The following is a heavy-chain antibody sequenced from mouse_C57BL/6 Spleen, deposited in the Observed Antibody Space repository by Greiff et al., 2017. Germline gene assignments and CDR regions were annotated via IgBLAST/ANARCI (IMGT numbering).Heavy chain of an antibody. Sequence: EVNVVESGGGLVKPGGSLKLSCAASGFTFSSYAMSWVRQTPEKRLEWVATISDGGSYTYYPDNVKGRFTISRDNAKNNLYLQMSHLKSEDTAMYYCASSYGGFAYWGQGTLVTVSA. CDR3: ASSYGGFAY. D-gene: IGHD1-1*01. J-gene: IGHJ3*01. CDR1: GFTFSSYA. V-gene: IGHV5-4*03. CDR2: ISDGGSYT.